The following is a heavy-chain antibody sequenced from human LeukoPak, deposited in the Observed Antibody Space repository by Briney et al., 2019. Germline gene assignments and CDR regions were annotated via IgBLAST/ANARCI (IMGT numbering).Heavy chain of an antibody. CDR3: AREGIVVVPAATSSPALSVDY. J-gene: IGHJ4*02. CDR2: IKQDGSEK. CDR1: GFTFSSYW. D-gene: IGHD2-2*01. Sequence: GGSLRLSCAASGFTFSSYWMSWVRQAPGKGLEWVANIKQDGSEKYYVDSVKGRFTISRDNAKNSLYLQMNSLRAEDTAVYYCAREGIVVVPAATSSPALSVDYWGQGTLVTVSS. V-gene: IGHV3-7*01.